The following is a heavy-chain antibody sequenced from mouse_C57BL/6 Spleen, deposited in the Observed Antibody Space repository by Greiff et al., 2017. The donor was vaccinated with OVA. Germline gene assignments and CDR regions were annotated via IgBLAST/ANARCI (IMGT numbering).Heavy chain of an antibody. CDR2: INYDGSST. V-gene: IGHV5-16*01. CDR3: AREGINPFAY. D-gene: IGHD2-4*01. CDR1: GFTFSDYY. J-gene: IGHJ3*01. Sequence: DVKLVESEGGLVQPGSSMKLSCTASGFTFSDYYMAWVRQVPEKGLEWVANINYDGSSTYYLDSLKSRFIISRDNAKNILYLQMSSLKSEDTATYYCAREGINPFAYWGQGTLVTVSA.